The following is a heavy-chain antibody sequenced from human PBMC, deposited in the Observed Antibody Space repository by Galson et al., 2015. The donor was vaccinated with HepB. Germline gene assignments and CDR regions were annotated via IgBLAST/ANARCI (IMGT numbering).Heavy chain of an antibody. CDR2: ISYDGSNK. Sequence: SLRLSCAASGFTFSSYGMHWVRQAPGKGLEWVAVISYDGSNKYYADSVKGRFTISRDNSKNTLYLQMNSLRAEDTAVYYCAKDRQGGWLQSHPLDYWGQGTLVTVSS. J-gene: IGHJ4*02. CDR3: AKDRQGGWLQSHPLDY. V-gene: IGHV3-30*18. D-gene: IGHD5-24*01. CDR1: GFTFSSYG.